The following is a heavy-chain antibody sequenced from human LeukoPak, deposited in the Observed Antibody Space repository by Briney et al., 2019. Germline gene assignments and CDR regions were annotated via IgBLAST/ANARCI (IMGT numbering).Heavy chain of an antibody. CDR3: ARENSIYGLHYYYMDV. CDR2: INPNSGGT. D-gene: IGHD1-7*01. J-gene: IGHJ6*03. CDR1: GYTFTSYG. Sequence: ASVKVSCKASGYTFTSYGISWVRQAPGQGLEWMGWINPNSGGTNYAQKFQGRVTMTRDTSISTAYMELRSLRSDDTAVYYCARENSIYGLHYYYMDVWGKGTTVTVSS. V-gene: IGHV1-2*02.